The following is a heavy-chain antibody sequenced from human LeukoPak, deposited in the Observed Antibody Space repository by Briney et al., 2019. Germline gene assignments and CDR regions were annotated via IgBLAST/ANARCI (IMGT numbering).Heavy chain of an antibody. CDR1: GGTFSSYA. D-gene: IGHD3-10*01. CDR2: IIPILGIA. CDR3: ARDLGGSPAAFDY. Sequence: SVKVSCKASGGTFSSYAISWVRQAPGQGLEWMGRIIPILGIANYAQKFQGRVTITADKSTSTAYMELSSLRSEDTAVYYCARDLGGSPAAFDYWGQGTLVTVSS. V-gene: IGHV1-69*04. J-gene: IGHJ4*02.